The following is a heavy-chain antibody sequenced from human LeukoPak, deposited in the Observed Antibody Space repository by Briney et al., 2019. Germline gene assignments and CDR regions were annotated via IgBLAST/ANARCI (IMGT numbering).Heavy chain of an antibody. CDR1: GFTFSSYS. V-gene: IGHV3-21*01. CDR3: ARDSPRGYCSGGSCYAWFDP. D-gene: IGHD2-15*01. CDR2: IRSSSSYI. Sequence: PGGSLRLSCAASGFTFSSYSMNWVRQAPGKGLEWVSSIRSSSSYIYYADSVKGRFTISRDNAKNSLYLQMNSLRAEDTAVYYCARDSPRGYCSGGSCYAWFDPWGQGTLVTVSS. J-gene: IGHJ5*02.